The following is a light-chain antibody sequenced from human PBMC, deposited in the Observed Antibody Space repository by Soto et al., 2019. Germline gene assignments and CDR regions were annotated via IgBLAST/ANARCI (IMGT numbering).Light chain of an antibody. CDR3: QQYDDWPRT. CDR1: QNVRSSH. CDR2: GAS. V-gene: IGKV3-20*01. Sequence: EIVLTQSPGTLSLSPGERATLSCRASQNVRSSHLAWYQQKPGQAPRLLIHGASSRATGIPDRFSGSGSGTDFTLTISRLEPEDFAVYYCQQYDDWPRTFGQGTKVDIK. J-gene: IGKJ1*01.